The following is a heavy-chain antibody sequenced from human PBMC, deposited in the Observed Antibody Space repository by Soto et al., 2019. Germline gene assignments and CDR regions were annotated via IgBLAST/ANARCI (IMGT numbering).Heavy chain of an antibody. CDR2: INPNSGGT. Sequence: GASVKVSCKASGYTFTGYYMHWVRQAPGQGLEWMGWINPNSGGTNYAQKFQGWVTMTRDTSISTAYMELSRLRSDDTAVYYCARDRTKVTTVNTFGTHYYYYYYMDVWGKGTTVTVS. J-gene: IGHJ6*03. CDR1: GYTFTGYY. CDR3: ARDRTKVTTVNTFGTHYYYYYYMDV. V-gene: IGHV1-2*04. D-gene: IGHD4-17*01.